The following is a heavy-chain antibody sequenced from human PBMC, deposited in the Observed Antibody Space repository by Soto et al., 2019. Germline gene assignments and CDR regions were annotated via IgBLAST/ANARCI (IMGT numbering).Heavy chain of an antibody. CDR3: ARYLYCSSTSCYISGYYYYSCMDV. J-gene: IGHJ6*02. D-gene: IGHD2-2*02. CDR2: IYYSGIT. CDR1: GGSISSGDYY. Sequence: SETLSLTCTVSGGSISSGDYYWRLIRQPPGKGLEWIGYIYYSGITYYNRSLKSRVTISVDTSKNQFSLKLSSVTAAETAVYYCARYLYCSSTSCYISGYYYYSCMDVWGQGTRVAVS. V-gene: IGHV4-30-4*01.